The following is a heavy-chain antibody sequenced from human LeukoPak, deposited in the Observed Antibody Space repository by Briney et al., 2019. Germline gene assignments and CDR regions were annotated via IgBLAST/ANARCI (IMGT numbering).Heavy chain of an antibody. D-gene: IGHD3-3*01. V-gene: IGHV3-23*01. CDR3: AKGGSTSSREGKHVRFLEWLSSWYFDY. CDR1: GFTFSSYA. CDR2: ISGRGGST. Sequence: GGSLRLSCAACGFTFSSYAMSWVRQAPGRGLEWVSAISGRGGSTYYADSVKGRFTISRDNSKNTLYLQMNSLRAEDTAVYYCAKGGSTSSREGKHVRFLEWLSSWYFDYWGQGTLVTVSS. J-gene: IGHJ4*02.